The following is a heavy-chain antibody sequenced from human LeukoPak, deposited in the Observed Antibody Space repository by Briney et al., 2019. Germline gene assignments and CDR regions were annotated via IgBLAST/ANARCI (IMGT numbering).Heavy chain of an antibody. CDR1: GGPISSYF. V-gene: IGHV4-59*12. Sequence: SETLSLTCTVSGGPISSYFWSWIRQPPGKGLEWIGYINHSGTTNHNPSLNSRVTISLDTSKNQFSLKLSSVTAADTAVYYCARVGEYCGGDCYYYFDYWGQGTLVTVSS. CDR3: ARVGEYCGGDCYYYFDY. D-gene: IGHD2-21*02. CDR2: INHSGTT. J-gene: IGHJ4*02.